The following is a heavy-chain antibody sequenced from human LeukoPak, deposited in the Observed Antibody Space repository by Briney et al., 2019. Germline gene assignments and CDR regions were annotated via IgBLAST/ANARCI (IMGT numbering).Heavy chain of an antibody. D-gene: IGHD5-18*01. J-gene: IGHJ4*02. CDR3: AKTQLWLPDY. V-gene: IGHV3-21*01. CDR1: GFTFSSYS. CDR2: ISSRSSYI. Sequence: GGSLRLSCAASGFTFSSYSMNWVRQAPGKGLEWVSSISSRSSYIYYADSVKGRFTISRDNAKNSLYLQMNSLRAEDTAVYYCAKTQLWLPDYWGQGTLVTVSS.